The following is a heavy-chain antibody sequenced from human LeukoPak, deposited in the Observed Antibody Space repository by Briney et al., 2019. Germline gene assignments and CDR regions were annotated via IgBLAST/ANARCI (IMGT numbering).Heavy chain of an antibody. D-gene: IGHD3-16*01. J-gene: IGHJ5*02. CDR1: GGSISSYY. CDR3: ARAARIWGGGGVNWFDP. Sequence: SETLSLTCTVTGGSISSYYWSWIRQPPGKGLEWIGYIYYSGSTNYNPSLKSRVTISVDTSKNQFSLKLSSVTAADTAVYYCARAARIWGGGGVNWFDPWGQGTLVTVSS. V-gene: IGHV4-59*01. CDR2: IYYSGST.